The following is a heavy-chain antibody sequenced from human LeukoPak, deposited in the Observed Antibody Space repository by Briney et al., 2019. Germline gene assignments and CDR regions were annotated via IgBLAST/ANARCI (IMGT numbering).Heavy chain of an antibody. J-gene: IGHJ5*02. Sequence: GASVKVSCKVSGYTFTSYYMHWVRQAPGQGLEWMGIINPSGGSTSYAQKFQGRVTMTRDTSTSTVYMELSSLRSEDTAVYYCARGHYYYDPYNWFDPWGQGTLVTVSS. D-gene: IGHD3-22*01. CDR2: INPSGGST. CDR3: ARGHYYYDPYNWFDP. CDR1: GYTFTSYY. V-gene: IGHV1-46*01.